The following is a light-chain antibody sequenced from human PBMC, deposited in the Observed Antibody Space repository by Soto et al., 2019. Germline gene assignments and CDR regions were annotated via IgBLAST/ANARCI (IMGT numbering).Light chain of an antibody. CDR1: QSVSSN. CDR3: QQYNNWPPIT. J-gene: IGKJ4*01. Sequence: EIVMTQSPATLSVSPGERATLSCRASQSVSSNLAWYQQKPGQAPRLLIYGASTRVAGFPARFSGSGSGTEFTLTISRLQSEDFAVYYCQQYNNWPPITFGGGTKVEIK. CDR2: GAS. V-gene: IGKV3-15*01.